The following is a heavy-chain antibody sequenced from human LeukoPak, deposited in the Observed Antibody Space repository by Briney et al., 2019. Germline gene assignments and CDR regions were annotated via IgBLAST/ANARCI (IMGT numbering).Heavy chain of an antibody. Sequence: SVKVSCKASGGTFSSYAISWVRQAPGQWLEWMGGIIPIFGTANYAQKFQGRVTITADESTSTAYMELSSLRSEDTAVYYCARTYNYGSGSFGYYYYYMDVWGKGTTVTISS. V-gene: IGHV1-69*13. CDR1: GGTFSSYA. J-gene: IGHJ6*03. CDR3: ARTYNYGSGSFGYYYYYMDV. D-gene: IGHD3-10*01. CDR2: IIPIFGTA.